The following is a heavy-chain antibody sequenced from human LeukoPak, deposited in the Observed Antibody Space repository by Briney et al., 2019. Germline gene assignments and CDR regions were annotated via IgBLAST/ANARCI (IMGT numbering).Heavy chain of an antibody. D-gene: IGHD6-6*01. J-gene: IGHJ4*02. Sequence: PSQTLSLTCTVSGGSIYGGGYYWSWIRQPPGKGLEWIGYIYHSGTTYYNPSLKSRVTISIDRSKNQFSLRLSSVTAADTAVYYCARQAVPTARPHFDYWGQGTLVTVSS. CDR2: IYHSGTT. V-gene: IGHV4-30-2*01. CDR3: ARQAVPTARPHFDY. CDR1: GGSIYGGGYY.